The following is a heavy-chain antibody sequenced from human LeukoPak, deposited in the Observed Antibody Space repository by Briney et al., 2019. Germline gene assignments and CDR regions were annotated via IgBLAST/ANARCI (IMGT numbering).Heavy chain of an antibody. CDR3: AKGDASYYYMDV. CDR1: GFTFDDYA. V-gene: IGHV3-9*01. Sequence: GGSLRLSCAASGFTFDDYAMHWVRQAPGKGLEWVSGISWNSGSIGYADSVKGRFTISRDNAKNSLYLQMNSLRAEDTALYYCAKGDASYYYMDVWGKGTTVTISS. CDR2: ISWNSGSI. J-gene: IGHJ6*03. D-gene: IGHD2-8*01.